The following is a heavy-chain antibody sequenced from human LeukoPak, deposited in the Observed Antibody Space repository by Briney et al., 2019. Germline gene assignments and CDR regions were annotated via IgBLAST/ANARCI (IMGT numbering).Heavy chain of an antibody. Sequence: ASVKVSCKASGYTFTSYDINWVRQATGQGLEWMGWMNPNSGDTGYAQKFQGRVTMTRNTSISTAYMELSSLRSEDTAVYYCARQHSGYDLADDYWGQGTLVTVSS. CDR2: MNPNSGDT. CDR3: ARQHSGYDLADDY. V-gene: IGHV1-8*01. CDR1: GYTFTSYD. J-gene: IGHJ4*02. D-gene: IGHD5-12*01.